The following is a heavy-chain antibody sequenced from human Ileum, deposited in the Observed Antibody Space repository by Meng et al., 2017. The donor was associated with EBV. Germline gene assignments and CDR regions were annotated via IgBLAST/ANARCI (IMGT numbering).Heavy chain of an antibody. Sequence: VESGAEVKKPGASVKVSCKASGYSFTSFGISWLRQAPGQGLEWMGGIIPIFGTANYAQKFQGRVTITADESTSTAYMELSSLRSEDTAVYYCARGNGYSSSFYFDYWGQGTLVTVSS. V-gene: IGHV1-69*13. CDR1: GYSFTSFG. D-gene: IGHD6-13*01. CDR3: ARGNGYSSSFYFDY. CDR2: IIPIFGTA. J-gene: IGHJ4*02.